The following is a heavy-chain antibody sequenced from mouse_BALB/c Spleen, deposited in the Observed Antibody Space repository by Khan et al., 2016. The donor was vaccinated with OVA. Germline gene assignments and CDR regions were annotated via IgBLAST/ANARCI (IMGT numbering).Heavy chain of an antibody. J-gene: IGHJ3*01. D-gene: IGHD2-14*01. V-gene: IGHV2-2*01. CDR1: GFLLNTYG. Sequence: QVQLKESGPGLVQPSQSLFITCTVSGFLLNTYGIHWIRQSQGKGLEWLGVIRSGGTTDYNGAFISRLNITKDNSKSQVFFKMNSLQADDTALYFCARNSYMYDFTYWGQGTLVTVSA. CDR2: IRSGGTT. CDR3: ARNSYMYDFTY.